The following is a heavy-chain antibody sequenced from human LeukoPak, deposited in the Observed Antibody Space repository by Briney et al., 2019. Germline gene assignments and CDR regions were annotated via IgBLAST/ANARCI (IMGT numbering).Heavy chain of an antibody. J-gene: IGHJ4*02. Sequence: GGSLRLSCAASGFAFSSQDMGWVRQAPGKGLEWVALISYDGSNKYYADSVKDRFTISRQNFQATVDLQMNSLRPEDTAIYYCARDLALDDYFDSWGQGTLVTVSS. CDR3: ARDLALDDYFDS. CDR1: GFAFSSQD. V-gene: IGHV3-30-3*01. D-gene: IGHD1-1*01. CDR2: ISYDGSNK.